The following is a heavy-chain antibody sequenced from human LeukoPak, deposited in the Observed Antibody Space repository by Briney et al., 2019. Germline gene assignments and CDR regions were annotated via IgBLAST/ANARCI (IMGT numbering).Heavy chain of an antibody. CDR2: INRSGST. Sequence: PSETLSLTCAVYGGSFSGYYWSWIRQPPGKGLEWIGEINRSGSTNYNPSLKSRVTISVDTSKNQFSLKLSSVTAADTAVYYCARAGIAASTGWFDPWGQGTLVTVSS. V-gene: IGHV4-34*01. CDR1: GGSFSGYY. CDR3: ARAGIAASTGWFDP. D-gene: IGHD6-13*01. J-gene: IGHJ5*02.